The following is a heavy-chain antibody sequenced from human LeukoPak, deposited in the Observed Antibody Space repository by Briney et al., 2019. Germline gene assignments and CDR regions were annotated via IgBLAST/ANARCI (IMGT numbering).Heavy chain of an antibody. V-gene: IGHV3-49*04. J-gene: IGHJ4*02. Sequence: GGSLRLSCTASGFTFGDYAMSWVRQAPGKGLEWVGFIRSRAYGGSTEYSAYVKGRFTISRDDSKSIAYLQMNNLKTEDTTVYYCTRDKGYDYVWGSYNYWGQGTLVTVSS. D-gene: IGHD3-16*01. CDR2: IRSRAYGGST. CDR1: GFTFGDYA. CDR3: TRDKGYDYVWGSYNY.